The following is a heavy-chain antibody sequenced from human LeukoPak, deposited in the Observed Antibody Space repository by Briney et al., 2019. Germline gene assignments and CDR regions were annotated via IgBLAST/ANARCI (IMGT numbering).Heavy chain of an antibody. CDR1: GFTFSSYS. CDR2: ITSSGRYI. D-gene: IGHD2/OR15-2a*01. J-gene: IGHJ4*02. CDR3: TRKGSQWDFLVDY. Sequence: GGSLRLSCAASGFTFSSYSMNWVRQAPGKGLEWVSSITSSGRYIYYADSVKGRFTISRDNSENSLYPQMDSLTAEDTAVYYCTRKGSQWDFLVDYWGQGTRVAVSP. V-gene: IGHV3-21*01.